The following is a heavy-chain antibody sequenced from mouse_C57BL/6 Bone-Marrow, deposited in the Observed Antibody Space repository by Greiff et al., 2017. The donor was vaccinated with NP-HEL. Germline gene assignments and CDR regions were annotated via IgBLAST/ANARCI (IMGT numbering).Heavy chain of an antibody. D-gene: IGHD2-1*01. CDR1: GFTFSSYA. Sequence: EVKLMESGEGLVKPGGSLKLSCAASGFTFSSYAMSWVRQTPEKRLEWVAYISSGGDYIYYADTVKGRFTISRDNAMNTLYLQMSSLKSEDTAMYYCTRVYYLYYFDYWGQGTTLTVSS. V-gene: IGHV5-9-1*02. CDR3: TRVYYLYYFDY. J-gene: IGHJ2*01. CDR2: ISSGGDYI.